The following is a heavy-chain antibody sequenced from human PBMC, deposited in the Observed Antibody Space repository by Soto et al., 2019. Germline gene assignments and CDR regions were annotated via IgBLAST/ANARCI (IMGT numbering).Heavy chain of an antibody. J-gene: IGHJ4*02. V-gene: IGHV3-21*01. CDR2: ISSSTGYI. CDR1: GFTFSSYS. D-gene: IGHD1-26*01. Sequence: EVQLVESGGGLVKPGGSLRLSCAASGFTFSSYSMNWVRQAPGKGLEWVSSISSSTGYIDYADSVKGRFTISRDNAKNPPVLEKNHLGGEDTAVLFWWKNRGSYDFDYWGQGTLVTVSS. CDR3: WKNRGSYDFDY.